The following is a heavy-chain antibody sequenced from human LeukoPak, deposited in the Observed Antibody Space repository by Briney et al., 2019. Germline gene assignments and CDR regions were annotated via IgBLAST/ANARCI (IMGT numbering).Heavy chain of an antibody. CDR1: GGPISSFY. D-gene: IGHD3-16*02. CDR3: ARKITVWGSYPRHLSPFDY. CDR2: IFYSGST. Sequence: SETLSLTCTVSGGPISSFYWGWIRQHPGKGLEWIGSIFYSGSTYYNPSLTSRVTISVDTSKSQFSLKVSSVTAADSAVYYCARKITVWGSYPRHLSPFDYWGQGTLVTVSS. J-gene: IGHJ4*02. V-gene: IGHV4-39*01.